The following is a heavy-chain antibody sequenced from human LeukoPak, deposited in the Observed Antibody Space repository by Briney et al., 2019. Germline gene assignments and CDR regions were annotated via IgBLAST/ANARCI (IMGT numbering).Heavy chain of an antibody. J-gene: IGHJ5*02. CDR1: GGSISSSSYS. CDR3: ARLSVRRWFDP. V-gene: IGHV4-39*01. CDR2: IYYSGST. Sequence: ASETLSLTCTVSGGSISSSSYSWGWIRQPPGKGLEWIGSIYYSGSTYYNPSLKSRVTISVDTSKNQFSLKLSSVAAADTAVYYCARLSVRRWFDPWGQGTLVTVSS. D-gene: IGHD1-14*01.